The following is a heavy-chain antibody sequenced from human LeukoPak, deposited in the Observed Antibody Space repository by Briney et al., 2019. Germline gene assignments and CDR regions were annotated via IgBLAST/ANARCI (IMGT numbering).Heavy chain of an antibody. J-gene: IGHJ4*02. Sequence: GGSLRLSCAASGFTFSSYWMHSGRHAPGEGLVWVSRINSDGSSTSYADFVKGRFTISRDNAKNTLYLQMNSLRAEDTAVYYCARSIAAAGTDWGQGTLVTVSS. CDR3: ARSIAAAGTD. CDR1: GFTFSSYW. V-gene: IGHV3-74*01. D-gene: IGHD6-13*01. CDR2: INSDGSST.